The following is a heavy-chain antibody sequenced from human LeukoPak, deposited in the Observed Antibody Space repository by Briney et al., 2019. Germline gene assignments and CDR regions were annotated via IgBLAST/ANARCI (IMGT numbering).Heavy chain of an antibody. CDR1: GGSISSSSYY. J-gene: IGHJ4*02. CDR2: IYYSGST. V-gene: IGHV4-39*01. Sequence: SETLSLTCTVSGGSISSSSYYWGWIRQPPGKGLEWIGSIYYSGSTYYNPSLKSRVTISGDTSKNQFSLKLSPVTAADTAVYYCARGEYSGTVDYFDYWGQGTLVTVSS. D-gene: IGHD1-26*01. CDR3: ARGEYSGTVDYFDY.